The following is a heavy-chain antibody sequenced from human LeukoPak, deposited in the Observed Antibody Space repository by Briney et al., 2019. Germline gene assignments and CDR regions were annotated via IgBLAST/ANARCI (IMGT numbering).Heavy chain of an antibody. CDR1: GYTLTELS. Sequence: ASVKVSCKVSGYTLTELSMHWVRQATGQGLEWMGWMNPNSGNTGYAQKFQGRVTMTRNTSISTAYMELSSLRSEDTAVYYCARGATVVLYYYYYYMDVWGKGTTVTVSS. CDR2: MNPNSGNT. D-gene: IGHD4-23*01. J-gene: IGHJ6*03. V-gene: IGHV1-8*01. CDR3: ARGATVVLYYYYYYMDV.